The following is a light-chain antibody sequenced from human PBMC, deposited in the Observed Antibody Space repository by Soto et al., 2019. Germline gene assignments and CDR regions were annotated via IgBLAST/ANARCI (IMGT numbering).Light chain of an antibody. CDR2: GAS. V-gene: IGKV3-15*01. J-gene: IGKJ4*01. Sequence: EIVMTQSPATLSVSPGERATLSCRASQSVSSNVAWHQQKRGQAPRLLIYGASTRATGIPARFSGSGSGTEFTLIVTSLQSEDFAVYYCQWYNNWPSLSFGGGTEVEIK. CDR3: QWYNNWPSLS. CDR1: QSVSSN.